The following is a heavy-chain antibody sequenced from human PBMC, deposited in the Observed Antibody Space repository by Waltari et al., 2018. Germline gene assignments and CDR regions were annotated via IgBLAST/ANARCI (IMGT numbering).Heavy chain of an antibody. CDR2: MRGSGGST. CDR1: GFTFSSYA. D-gene: IGHD3-22*01. Sequence: EVQLLESGGGLVQPGGSLRLSCAASGFTFSSYAMSWVRQAPGKGLEWVSAMRGSGGSTYYADSVKGRFTISRDKSKNTLYLQMNSLRAEDTAVYYCAKSKIYDSGAFDIWGQGTMVTVSS. J-gene: IGHJ3*02. V-gene: IGHV3-23*01. CDR3: AKSKIYDSGAFDI.